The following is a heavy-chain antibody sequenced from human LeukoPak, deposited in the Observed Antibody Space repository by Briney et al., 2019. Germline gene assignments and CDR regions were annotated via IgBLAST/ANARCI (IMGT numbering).Heavy chain of an antibody. D-gene: IGHD2-2*01. Sequence: ASVKVSCKASGYTFTGYHMHRVRQAPGQGLEWMGRINPNSGDTNYAQKFQGRVTMTRDTSITTAYMELSRLRSDDTAMYYCARDYCSSTSCLFDYWGQGTLVTVSS. V-gene: IGHV1-2*06. CDR1: GYTFTGYH. CDR2: INPNSGDT. J-gene: IGHJ4*02. CDR3: ARDYCSSTSCLFDY.